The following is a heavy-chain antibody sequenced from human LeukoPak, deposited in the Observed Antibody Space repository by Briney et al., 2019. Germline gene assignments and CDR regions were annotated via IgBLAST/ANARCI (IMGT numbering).Heavy chain of an antibody. CDR2: INAGNGNT. V-gene: IGHV1-3*01. J-gene: IGHJ4*02. CDR3: ARDRVNYYDSSGYDY. CDR1: GYTFTGYY. D-gene: IGHD3-22*01. Sequence: ASVKVSCKASGYTFTGYYMHWVRQAPGQRLEWMGWINAGNGNTKYSQKFQGRVTITRDTSASTAYMELSSLRSEDTAVYYCARDRVNYYDSSGYDYWGQGTLVTVSS.